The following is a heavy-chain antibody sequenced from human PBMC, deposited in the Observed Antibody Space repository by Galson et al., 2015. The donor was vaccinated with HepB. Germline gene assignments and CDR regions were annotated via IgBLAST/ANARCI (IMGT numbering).Heavy chain of an antibody. CDR1: GFTFRGYS. CDR3: ASGGFGELS. D-gene: IGHD3-10*01. V-gene: IGHV3-21*01. J-gene: IGHJ5*02. Sequence: SLRLSCAASGFTFRGYSMNWVRQAPGKGLEWVSSTSGTSSYIYYADSVKGRFTITRDNAKNSLYLQMNSLRAEDTAVYYCASGGFGELSWGQGTLVTVSS. CDR2: TSGTSSYI.